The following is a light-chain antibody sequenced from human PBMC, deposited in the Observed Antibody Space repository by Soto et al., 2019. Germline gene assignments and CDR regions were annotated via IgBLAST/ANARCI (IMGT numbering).Light chain of an antibody. CDR3: QSYDSSLSGYV. V-gene: IGLV1-40*01. J-gene: IGLJ1*01. CDR1: RSNIGAGYD. CDR2: GNS. Sequence: QSVLTQPPSVSGAPGQRVTISCPGRRSNIGAGYDVHWYPQLPGTAPKLLIYGNSNRPSGVPDRFSGSKSGTSASLAITGLQAEDEADYYCQSYDSSLSGYVFGTGTKLTVL.